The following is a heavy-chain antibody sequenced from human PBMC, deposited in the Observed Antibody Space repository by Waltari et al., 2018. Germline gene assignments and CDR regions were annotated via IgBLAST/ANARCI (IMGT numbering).Heavy chain of an antibody. Sequence: QVQLVQSGAEIKKPGSSVKVSCKTSGGTFTPFGITWVRQAPGQGLEWMGGIVPFFHTPNYAQKFQDRVTISADESTSTVSMEVSGLRSEDTAVYYCARGPDGFDVWGQGTVVTVSS. CDR3: ARGPDGFDV. V-gene: IGHV1-69*01. CDR2: IVPFFHTP. CDR1: GGTFTPFG. J-gene: IGHJ3*01.